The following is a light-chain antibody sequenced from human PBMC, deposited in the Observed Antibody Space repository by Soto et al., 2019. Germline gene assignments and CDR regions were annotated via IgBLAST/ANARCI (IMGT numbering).Light chain of an antibody. CDR3: QHYNSWTPYN. V-gene: IGKV3-15*01. CDR2: DAS. CDR1: QGVRSN. J-gene: IGKJ2*01. Sequence: ETVMTQSPVILSVSPGERVTLSCRASQGVRSNLAWYQQKAGQAPRLLIYDASTRATGIPARFSGSGSGTEFTLAISSLQSEDSAIYYCQHYNSWTPYNFGQGTKLEIK.